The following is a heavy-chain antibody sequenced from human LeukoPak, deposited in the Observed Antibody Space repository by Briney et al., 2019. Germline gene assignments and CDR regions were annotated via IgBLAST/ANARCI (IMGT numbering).Heavy chain of an antibody. V-gene: IGHV4-59*01. Sequence: SETLSLTCTVSGGSINNYYWNWIRQPPGKGLEWIGYIYYSGSTNYNPSLKSRVTISVDTSKNQFSLKLSSVTAADTAVYYCASLQGVAVAGTAPPVDYWGQGTLVTVSS. CDR1: GGSINNYY. J-gene: IGHJ4*02. CDR3: ASLQGVAVAGTAPPVDY. CDR2: IYYSGST. D-gene: IGHD6-19*01.